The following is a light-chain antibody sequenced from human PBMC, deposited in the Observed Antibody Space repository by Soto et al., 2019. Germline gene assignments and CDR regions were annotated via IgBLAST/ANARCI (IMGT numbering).Light chain of an antibody. CDR1: QSVLYSSNNKNY. V-gene: IGKV4-1*01. CDR3: QQYGSSPQIT. CDR2: WAS. Sequence: DNVMTQSPDSLAVSLGERATINCKSSQSVLYSSNNKNYLAWYQQKPGQPPKLLIYWASTRESGVPDRFSGSGSGTDFTLTISRLEPEDFAVYYCQQYGSSPQITFGQGTRPEI. J-gene: IGKJ5*01.